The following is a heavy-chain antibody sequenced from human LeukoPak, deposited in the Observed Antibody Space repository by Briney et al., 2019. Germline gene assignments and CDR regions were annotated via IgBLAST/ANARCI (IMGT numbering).Heavy chain of an antibody. CDR2: IYYSGST. Sequence: SETLSLTCTVSGGSISSYYWSWIRQPPGKGLEWIGYIYYSGSTNYNPSLKSRVTISVDTSKNQFSLKLSSVTAADMAVYYCARDAASTGKIDYWGQGTLVTVSS. D-gene: IGHD3-10*01. CDR1: GGSISSYY. J-gene: IGHJ4*02. CDR3: ARDAASTGKIDY. V-gene: IGHV4-59*01.